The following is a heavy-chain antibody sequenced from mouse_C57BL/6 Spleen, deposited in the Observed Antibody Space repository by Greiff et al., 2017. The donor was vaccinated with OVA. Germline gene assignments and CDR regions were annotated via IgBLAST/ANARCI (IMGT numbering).Heavy chain of an antibody. J-gene: IGHJ3*01. CDR3: ARNHYDYDGFAY. D-gene: IGHD2-4*01. Sequence: VHLVESGPGLVQPSQSLSITCTVSGFSLTSYGVHWVRQSPGKGLEWLGVIWSGGSTDYNAAFISRLSISKDNSKSQVFFKMNSLQADDTAIYYCARNHYDYDGFAYWGQGTLVTVSA. CDR2: IWSGGST. V-gene: IGHV2-2*01. CDR1: GFSLTSYG.